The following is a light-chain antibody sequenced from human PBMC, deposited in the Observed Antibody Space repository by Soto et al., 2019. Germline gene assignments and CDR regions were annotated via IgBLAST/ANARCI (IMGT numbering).Light chain of an antibody. J-gene: IGLJ2*01. Sequence: QSVLAQPASVSGSPGQSITISCTGTSEDVGAYNSVSWYQQLPHKAPQVILYKGTQRPSGVSSRFSGSTSGNAASLTISGLQADDEADYFCCSYGGSNNVVVGGGTQLTVL. CDR2: KGT. CDR3: CSYGGSNNVV. CDR1: SEDVGAYNS. V-gene: IGLV2-23*01.